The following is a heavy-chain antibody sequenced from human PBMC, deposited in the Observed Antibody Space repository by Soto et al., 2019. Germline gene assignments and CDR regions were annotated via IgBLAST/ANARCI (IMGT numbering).Heavy chain of an antibody. D-gene: IGHD6-13*01. V-gene: IGHV4-34*01. J-gene: IGHJ4*02. CDR2: INHSGST. CDR1: GGSFSGYY. CDR3: ASDIAAAGPYDY. Sequence: SSETLSLTCAVYGGSFSGYYWSWIPQPPGKGLEWIGEINHSGSTNYNPSLKSRVTISVDTSKNQFSLKLSSVTAADTAVYYCASDIAAAGPYDYWGQGTLVTVSS.